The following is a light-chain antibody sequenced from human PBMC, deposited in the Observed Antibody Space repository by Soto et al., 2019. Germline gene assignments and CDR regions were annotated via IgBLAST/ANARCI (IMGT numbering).Light chain of an antibody. J-gene: IGLJ1*01. V-gene: IGLV2-14*01. Sequence: QSALTQPASVSGSPGQSITISCTGTSSDVGGYNYVSWYQQHPGKAPKLMIYDVSNRPSGVSNRVSGSKSGNTASLTISGVQAEDESDYYCSSYTSSSTLLNVFGTGTKLTVL. CDR3: SSYTSSSTLLNV. CDR1: SSDVGGYNY. CDR2: DVS.